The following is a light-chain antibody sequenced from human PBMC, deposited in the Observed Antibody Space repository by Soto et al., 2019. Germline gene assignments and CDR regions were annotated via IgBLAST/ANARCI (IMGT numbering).Light chain of an antibody. CDR2: LNSDGSH. CDR1: SGHTSDA. V-gene: IGLV4-69*01. CDR3: QTWVTGIYV. J-gene: IGLJ1*01. Sequence: QLVLTQSPSASASLGASVKLTCTLRSGHTSDAIAWHQQQPEKGPRYLMKLNSDGSHSKGDGIPDRFSGSSSGAERYLTISSLQSEDEADYYCQTWVTGIYVFGTGTKLTVL.